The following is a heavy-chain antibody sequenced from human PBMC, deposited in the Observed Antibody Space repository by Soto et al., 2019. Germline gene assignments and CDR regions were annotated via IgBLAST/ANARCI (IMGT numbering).Heavy chain of an antibody. Sequence: SETLSLTCAVYGGSFSGYSWTWIRQPPGKGLEWIGEINHSGSTKYNPSLESRVTISLDTSKNHFSLKLSSVTAADTAVYYCARAHVMVVAGSTFDNWGHGIMVTVSS. CDR3: ARAHVMVVAGSTFDN. J-gene: IGHJ4*01. CDR2: INHSGST. CDR1: GGSFSGYS. D-gene: IGHD2-15*01. V-gene: IGHV4-34*01.